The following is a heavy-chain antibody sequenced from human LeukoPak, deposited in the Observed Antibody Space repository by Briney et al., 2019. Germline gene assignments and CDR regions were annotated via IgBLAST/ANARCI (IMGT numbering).Heavy chain of an antibody. CDR1: GGSISSYY. CDR2: IYYSGST. J-gene: IGHJ2*01. CDR3: ARDSGYSYGRYWYFDL. D-gene: IGHD5-18*01. Sequence: SGTLSLTCTVSGGSISSYYWSWIRQPPGKGLEWIGYIYYSGSTNYNPSLKSRVTISVDTSKNQFSLKLSSVTAADTAVYYCARDSGYSYGRYWYFDLWGRGTLVTVSS. V-gene: IGHV4-59*01.